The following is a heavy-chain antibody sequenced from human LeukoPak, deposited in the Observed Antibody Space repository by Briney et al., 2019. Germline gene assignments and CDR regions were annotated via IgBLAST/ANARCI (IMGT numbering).Heavy chain of an antibody. CDR1: GSRFTSYW. CDR2: IYPGDSDT. Sequence: GESLKISCKGSGSRFTSYWIGWVRQMPGKGLEWMGNIYPGDSDTRYSPSFQGQVTISADKSISTAYLQWSSLKASDTAMYYCARSYDFWSGYKYYFDYWGQGTLVTVSS. J-gene: IGHJ4*02. V-gene: IGHV5-51*01. D-gene: IGHD3-3*01. CDR3: ARSYDFWSGYKYYFDY.